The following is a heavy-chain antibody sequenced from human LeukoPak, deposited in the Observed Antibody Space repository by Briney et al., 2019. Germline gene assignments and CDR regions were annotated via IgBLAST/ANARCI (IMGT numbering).Heavy chain of an antibody. CDR3: ARHGRVIPAAPYHFDY. Sequence: PSETLTLTCTVSGGSISSFYWSWIRQPPGKGLECIGYIYYSGSTNYNPSLKSRITISVDTSKNQFSLKLSSVTAADTAVYYCARHGRVIPAAPYHFDYWGQGTLVTVSS. CDR1: GGSISSFY. J-gene: IGHJ4*02. D-gene: IGHD2-2*01. V-gene: IGHV4-59*08. CDR2: IYYSGST.